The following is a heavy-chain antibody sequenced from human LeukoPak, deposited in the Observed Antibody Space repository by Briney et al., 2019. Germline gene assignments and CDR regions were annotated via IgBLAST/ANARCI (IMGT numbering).Heavy chain of an antibody. V-gene: IGHV3-21*01. J-gene: IGHJ5*02. D-gene: IGHD3-3*01. CDR2: ISSSSSYI. Sequence: PGGSLRLSCAASGFTFSSYSMNWVRQAPGKGLEWVSSISSSSSYIYYADSVKGRFTISRDNAKNSLYLQMDSLRAEDTAVYYCARDGEYYDFWSGYSFSGFDPWGQGTLVTVSS. CDR1: GFTFSSYS. CDR3: ARDGEYYDFWSGYSFSGFDP.